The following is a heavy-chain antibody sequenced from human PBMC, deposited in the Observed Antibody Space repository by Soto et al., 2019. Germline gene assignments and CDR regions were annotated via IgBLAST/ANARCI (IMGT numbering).Heavy chain of an antibody. V-gene: IGHV1-69*12. D-gene: IGHD4-4*01. J-gene: IGHJ6*02. CDR3: ARGVTASTVNVYYYGRDA. CDR1: GGTFSSYA. Sequence: QVQLVQSGAEVKKPGSSVKVSCKASGGTFSSYAISWVRQAPGQGLEWMGGIIPIFGTANYAQKFQGRVTIPADESTSTAYMELSSLRSEDTAVYYCARGVTASTVNVYYYGRDAWGQGTTVTVSS. CDR2: IIPIFGTA.